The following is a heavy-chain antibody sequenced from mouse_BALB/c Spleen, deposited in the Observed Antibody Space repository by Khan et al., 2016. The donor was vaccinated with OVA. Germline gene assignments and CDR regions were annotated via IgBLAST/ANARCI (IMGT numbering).Heavy chain of an antibody. CDR2: INPSNGRT. J-gene: IGHJ2*01. D-gene: IGHD1-3*01. CDR1: GYTLTSYW. V-gene: IGHV1S81*02. CDR3: ARRLMNFDY. Sequence: QVQLQQSGAELVNPGASVNLSCKASGYTLTSYWMHWVKQRPGQGLEWIGEINPSNGRTNYNEKFKSKATLTVDKSSSTAYMQLSSPTSEDSAFYYCARRLMNFDYWGQGTTLTVSS.